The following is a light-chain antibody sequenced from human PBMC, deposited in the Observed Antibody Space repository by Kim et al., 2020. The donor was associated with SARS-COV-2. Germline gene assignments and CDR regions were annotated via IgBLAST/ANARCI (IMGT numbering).Light chain of an antibody. Sequence: EIVMTQSPATLFLSPGERATLSCRASQSVDSIYFSWYQQKPGQAPRLLIYGASTRATGVPARFSGGGSGTDFTLTISSLQPEDFAVYYCQQDYNLPFTFGPGTKLEI. CDR2: GAS. J-gene: IGKJ2*01. CDR1: QSVDSIY. V-gene: IGKV3D-7*01. CDR3: QQDYNLPFT.